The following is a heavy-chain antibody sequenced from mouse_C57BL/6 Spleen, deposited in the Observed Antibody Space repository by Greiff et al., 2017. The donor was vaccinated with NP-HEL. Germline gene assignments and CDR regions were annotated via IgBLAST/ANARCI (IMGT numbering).Heavy chain of an antibody. J-gene: IGHJ1*03. V-gene: IGHV1-80*01. D-gene: IGHD2-5*01. Sequence: QVQLQQSGAELVKPGASVKISCKASGYAFSSYWMNWVKQRPGKGLEWIGQIYPGDGDTNYNGKFKGKATLTADKSSSTAYMQLSSLTSEDSAVYFCAYSNSLYWYFDVWGTGTTVTVSS. CDR3: AYSNSLYWYFDV. CDR1: GYAFSSYW. CDR2: IYPGDGDT.